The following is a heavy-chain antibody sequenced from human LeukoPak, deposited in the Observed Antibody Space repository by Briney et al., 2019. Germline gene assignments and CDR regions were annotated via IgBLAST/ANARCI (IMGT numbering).Heavy chain of an antibody. CDR3: VKYDYDSSGYWHFDY. J-gene: IGHJ4*02. V-gene: IGHV3-7*01. CDR2: IKQDGSEK. CDR1: GFTFSSYW. Sequence: PGGSLRLSCAASGFTFSSYWMSWVRQAPGKGLEWVANIKQDGSEKYYVDSVKGRFTISRDNAKNSLYLQMNSLRAEDTAAYYCVKYDYDSSGYWHFDYWGQGTLVTVSS. D-gene: IGHD3-22*01.